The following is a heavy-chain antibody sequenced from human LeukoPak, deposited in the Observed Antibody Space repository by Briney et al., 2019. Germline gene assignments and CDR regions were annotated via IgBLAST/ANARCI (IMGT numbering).Heavy chain of an antibody. CDR3: AKDMRKKSDYPSFDS. D-gene: IGHD4-17*01. CDR2: INWNSDKI. J-gene: IGHJ4*02. CDR1: GFTFDDYA. V-gene: IGHV3-9*01. Sequence: GGSLRLSCAASGFTFDDYAMHWVRQTPGKGLEWVSGINWNSDKIAYADSVKGRFTISGDNANKSLYLQMNGLRTEDTALYYCAKDMRKKSDYPSFDSWGQGTQVTVSS.